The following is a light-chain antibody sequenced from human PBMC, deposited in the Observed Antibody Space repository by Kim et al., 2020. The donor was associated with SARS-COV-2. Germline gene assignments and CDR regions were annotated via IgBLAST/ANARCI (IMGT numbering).Light chain of an antibody. CDR2: RNN. Sequence: QTPTVPSTGNSNNVGNQGAACLQQHQGHPPNLLSYRNNNRPSGISERLSASRSGNTASLTITGLQPEDEADYYCSAWDSSLSAWVFGGGTQLTVL. CDR1: SNNVGNQG. J-gene: IGLJ3*02. CDR3: SAWDSSLSAWV. V-gene: IGLV10-54*01.